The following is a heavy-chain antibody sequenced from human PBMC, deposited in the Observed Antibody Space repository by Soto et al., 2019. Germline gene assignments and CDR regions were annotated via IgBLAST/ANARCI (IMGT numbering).Heavy chain of an antibody. V-gene: IGHV4-34*01. CDR1: GGSFSGYY. D-gene: IGHD3-22*01. Sequence: QVQLQQWGAGLLKPSETLSLTCAVYGGSFSGYYWSWIRQPPGKGLEWIGEINHSGSTNYNPSLKSRVTISVDTSKNQFSLKLSSVTAADTAVYYCARGKFYYDSSGYLGYWGQGTLVTVSS. CDR2: INHSGST. J-gene: IGHJ4*02. CDR3: ARGKFYYDSSGYLGY.